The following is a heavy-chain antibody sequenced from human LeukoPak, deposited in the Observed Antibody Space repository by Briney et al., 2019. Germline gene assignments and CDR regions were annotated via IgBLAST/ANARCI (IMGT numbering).Heavy chain of an antibody. CDR1: GGTFSSYA. CDR3: PREPVAYCGGDCLNWFDP. Sequence: SVKVSCKASGGTFSSYAISWVRQAPGQGLEWMGGIIPIFGTANYAQKFQGRVTITADESTSTAYMELSSLRSEDTAVYYCPREPVAYCGGDCLNWFDPWGQGTLVTVPS. J-gene: IGHJ5*02. V-gene: IGHV1-69*01. CDR2: IIPIFGTA. D-gene: IGHD2-21*01.